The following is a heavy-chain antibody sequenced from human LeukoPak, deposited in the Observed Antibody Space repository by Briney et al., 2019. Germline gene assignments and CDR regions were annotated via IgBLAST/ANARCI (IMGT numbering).Heavy chain of an antibody. CDR2: AYSSGST. CDR1: RGSINNYY. CDR3: AREQPPLGWFDY. Sequence: SETLPLTCTVSRGSINNYYWNWIRQPPGRGLEWIGFAYSSGSTNYNASLKSRVTISLDASKNQFSLKLSSVTAADTAVYYCAREQPPLGWFDYWGRGALVTVSS. J-gene: IGHJ4*02. D-gene: IGHD2-15*01. V-gene: IGHV4-59*01.